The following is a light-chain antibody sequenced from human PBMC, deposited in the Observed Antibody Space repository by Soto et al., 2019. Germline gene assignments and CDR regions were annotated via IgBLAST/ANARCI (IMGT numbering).Light chain of an antibody. CDR1: QSLSSH. J-gene: IGKJ1*01. V-gene: IGKV3-15*01. Sequence: MTQSPSTLSASVGDRVTIPCRASQSLSSHLAWYQQKPGQAPRLLIYGASSRATGVPARFSGSGSGTEFTLTISSLQPEDFAVYYCQQYNNWPWTFGQGTKVDIK. CDR2: GAS. CDR3: QQYNNWPWT.